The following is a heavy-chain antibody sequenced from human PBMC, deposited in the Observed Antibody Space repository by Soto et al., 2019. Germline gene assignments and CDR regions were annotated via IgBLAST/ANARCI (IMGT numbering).Heavy chain of an antibody. CDR1: GGSFSGYY. J-gene: IGHJ6*03. V-gene: IGHV4-34*01. CDR3: ARGGRTVTTDYYYYMDV. Sequence: QVQLQQWGAGLLKPSETLSLTCAVYGGSFSGYYWSWIRQPPGKGLEWVGDINHSGSTNYNPSLKRRVTIAVDTPKTQFSLKLSSVTAADTAVYYCARGGRTVTTDYYYYMDVWGKGTTVTVSS. CDR2: INHSGST. D-gene: IGHD4-17*01.